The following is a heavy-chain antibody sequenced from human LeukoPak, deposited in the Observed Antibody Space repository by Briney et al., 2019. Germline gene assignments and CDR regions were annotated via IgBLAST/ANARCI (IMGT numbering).Heavy chain of an antibody. CDR2: IYYSGST. Sequence: SETLSLTCTVSGGSISSYYWSWIRQPPGKGLEWIGYIYYSGSTNYNPSLKSRVTISVDTSKNQFSLKLSSVTAADTSVYYCARALFCSSCHDYWGQGTLVTVSS. V-gene: IGHV4-59*01. D-gene: IGHD6-13*01. CDR1: GGSISSYY. J-gene: IGHJ4*02. CDR3: ARALFCSSCHDY.